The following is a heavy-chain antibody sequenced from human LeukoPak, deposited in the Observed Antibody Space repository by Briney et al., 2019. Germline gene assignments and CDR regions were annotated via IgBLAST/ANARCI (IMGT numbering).Heavy chain of an antibody. V-gene: IGHV3-23*01. Sequence: HAGGSLRLSCAASGFTFSSYAMSWVRQAPGKGLEWVSAISGSGGSTYYEDSVKGRFTISRDNTKNTLYLQMNSLRAEDTAVYYCANDPVGATIDRAFDIWGQGTMVTVSS. CDR2: ISGSGGST. J-gene: IGHJ3*02. D-gene: IGHD1-26*01. CDR3: ANDPVGATIDRAFDI. CDR1: GFTFSSYA.